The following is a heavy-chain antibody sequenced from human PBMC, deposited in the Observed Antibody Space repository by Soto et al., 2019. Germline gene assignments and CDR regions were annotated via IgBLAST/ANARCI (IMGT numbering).Heavy chain of an antibody. V-gene: IGHV1-46*01. D-gene: IGHD6-19*01. CDR3: ARSVAGTPPDY. Sequence: ASVNVSCKASGYTLSNYYMHWVRQAPGQGLEWMGIVNPSGVGTTYAENFQGRVTVLRDTSRSTVHMELSSLRSEDTAVYYCARSVAGTPPDYWGQGTLGSVSA. J-gene: IGHJ4*02. CDR1: GYTLSNYY. CDR2: VNPSGVGT.